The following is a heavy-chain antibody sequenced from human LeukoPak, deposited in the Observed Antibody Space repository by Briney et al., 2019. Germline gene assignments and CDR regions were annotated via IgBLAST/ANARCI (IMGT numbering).Heavy chain of an antibody. CDR1: GFTVSSNY. V-gene: IGHV3-30-3*01. CDR2: ISYDGSNK. J-gene: IGHJ4*02. Sequence: PGGSLRLSCAASGFTVSSNYMSWVRQAPGKGLEWVAVISYDGSNKYYADSVKGRFTISRDNSKNTLYLQMNSLRAEDTAVYYCARAGVGGGWYNGYYFDYWGQGTLVTVSS. CDR3: ARAGVGGGWYNGYYFDY. D-gene: IGHD6-19*01.